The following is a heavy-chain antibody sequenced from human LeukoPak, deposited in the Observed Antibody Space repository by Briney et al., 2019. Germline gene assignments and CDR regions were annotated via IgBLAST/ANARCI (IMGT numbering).Heavy chain of an antibody. CDR3: SRDVCSGGSCYSGYLDN. J-gene: IGHJ4*02. V-gene: IGHV1-18*01. CDR2: ISAYNGNT. CDR1: GYTFTSYG. D-gene: IGHD2-15*01. Sequence: ASVKVSCKASGYTFTSYGISWVRQAPGQGLEWMGWISAYNGNTNYSQKLQGRVTMTTDTYTSTDYTELRSMRTDYTAVYYCSRDVCSGGSCYSGYLDNWGQGTLVTVSS.